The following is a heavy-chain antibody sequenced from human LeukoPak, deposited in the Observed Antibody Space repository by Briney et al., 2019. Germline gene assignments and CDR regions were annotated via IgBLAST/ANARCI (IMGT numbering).Heavy chain of an antibody. V-gene: IGHV1-18*01. CDR3: ARADVLRYFDWLNPFDY. CDR2: ISAYNGNT. J-gene: IGHJ4*02. Sequence: GASVKVSCKASGYTFTSYGISWVRQAPGQGLEWMGWISAYNGNTNYAQKLQGRVTMTTDTSTSTAYMELRSLRSDDTAVYYCARADVLRYFDWLNPFDYWVQGTLVTVSS. D-gene: IGHD3-9*01. CDR1: GYTFTSYG.